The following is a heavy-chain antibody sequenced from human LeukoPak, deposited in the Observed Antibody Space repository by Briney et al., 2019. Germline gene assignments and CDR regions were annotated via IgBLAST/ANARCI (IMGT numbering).Heavy chain of an antibody. D-gene: IGHD3-10*01. Sequence: PSETLSLTCTVSGGSISSSSYYWGWIRQPPGKGLEWIGSIYYSGSTYYNPSLKSRVTISVDTSKNQFSLKLSSVTAADTAIYFCARHAVSGSYYSPLDYWGQGTLVTVSS. J-gene: IGHJ4*02. V-gene: IGHV4-39*01. CDR2: IYYSGST. CDR3: ARHAVSGSYYSPLDY. CDR1: GGSISSSSYY.